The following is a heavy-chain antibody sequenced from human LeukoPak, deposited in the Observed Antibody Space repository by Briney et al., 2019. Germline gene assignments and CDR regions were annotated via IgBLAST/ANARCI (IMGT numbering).Heavy chain of an antibody. D-gene: IGHD4-17*01. CDR3: ARDQNDYGDFTFDY. J-gene: IGHJ4*02. CDR2: IYTSGST. V-gene: IGHV4-61*02. Sequence: PSETLSLTCTVSGGSISSGSYYWSWIRQPAGKGLEWIGRIYTSGSTNYNPSLKSRVTISVDTSKNQFSLKLSSVTAADTAVYYCARDQNDYGDFTFDYWGQGTLVTVSS. CDR1: GGSISSGSYY.